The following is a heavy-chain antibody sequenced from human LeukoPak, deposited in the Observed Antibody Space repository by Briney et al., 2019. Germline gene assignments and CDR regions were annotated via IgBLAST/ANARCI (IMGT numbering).Heavy chain of an antibody. CDR1: GFTFSSYS. CDR3: ARDYYYASGSSFNWFDP. J-gene: IGHJ5*02. D-gene: IGHD3-10*01. Sequence: GGSLRLSCAASGFTFSSYSMNWVRQAPGKGLEWVSSISSSSSYIYYADSVKGRFTISRDNAKNSLYLQMNSLRAEDTAVYYCARDYYYASGSSFNWFDPWGQGTLVTVSS. V-gene: IGHV3-21*01. CDR2: ISSSSSYI.